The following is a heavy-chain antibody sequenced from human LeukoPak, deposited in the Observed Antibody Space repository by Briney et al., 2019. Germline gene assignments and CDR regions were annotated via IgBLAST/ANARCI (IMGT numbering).Heavy chain of an antibody. Sequence: ASVKVSCKASGYTLTSYGISWVRQAPGQGLEWMGWISAYNGNTNYAQKLQGRVTMTTDTSTSTAYMELRSLRSDDTAVYYCARDLSSGYYLGDAFDIWGQGTMVTVSS. CDR2: ISAYNGNT. CDR1: GYTLTSYG. J-gene: IGHJ3*02. D-gene: IGHD3-22*01. CDR3: ARDLSSGYYLGDAFDI. V-gene: IGHV1-18*01.